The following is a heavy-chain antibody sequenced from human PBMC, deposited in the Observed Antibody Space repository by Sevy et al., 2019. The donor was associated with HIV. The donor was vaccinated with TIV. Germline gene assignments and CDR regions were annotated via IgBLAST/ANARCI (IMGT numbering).Heavy chain of an antibody. V-gene: IGHV1-2*02. CDR3: ASCFLNNWFDP. Sequence: ASVKVSCKASGYTFIGYYIHWVRQAPRQGLEYMGWINPNTGDTNSVQKFQGRVTMTRDTSINTAYMELSRLTSDDTAVYCCASCFLNNWFDPWGQGTLVTVSS. CDR1: GYTFIGYY. D-gene: IGHD2-15*01. CDR2: INPNTGDT. J-gene: IGHJ5*02.